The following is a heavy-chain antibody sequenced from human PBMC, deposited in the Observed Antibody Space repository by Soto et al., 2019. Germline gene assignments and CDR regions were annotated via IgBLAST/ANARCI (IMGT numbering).Heavy chain of an antibody. CDR1: GGTFSSYT. V-gene: IGHV1-69*08. J-gene: IGHJ4*02. Sequence: QVQLVQSGAEVKKPGSSVKVSCKASGGTFSSYTISWVRQAPGQGLEWMGRIISILGIANYAQKFQGRVTNTAHKSTTTAYMELSSLRSERTAVDYCARDSVVVVAARGVFDYWGQGTLVTVSS. CDR2: IISILGIA. D-gene: IGHD2-15*01. CDR3: ARDSVVVVAARGVFDY.